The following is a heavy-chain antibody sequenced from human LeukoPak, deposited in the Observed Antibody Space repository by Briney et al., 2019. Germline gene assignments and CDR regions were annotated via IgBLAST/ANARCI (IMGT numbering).Heavy chain of an antibody. J-gene: IGHJ6*02. CDR3: AKGRITISYGMDV. CDR2: ISYDGSNK. CDR1: GFTFSSYG. D-gene: IGHD3-3*01. Sequence: GGSLRLSCAASGFTFSSYGMHWVRQAPGKGLEWVAVISYDGSNKYYADTVKGRFTISRDNSKNTLYLQMNSLRAEDTAVYYCAKGRITISYGMDVWGQGTTVTVSS. V-gene: IGHV3-30*18.